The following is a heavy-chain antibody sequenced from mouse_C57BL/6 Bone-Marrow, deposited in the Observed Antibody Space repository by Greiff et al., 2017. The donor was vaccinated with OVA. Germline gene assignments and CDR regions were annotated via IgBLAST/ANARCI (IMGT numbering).Heavy chain of an antibody. J-gene: IGHJ2*01. CDR3: ARGGYYASDY. CDR1: GYAFSSSW. Sequence: QVQLQQSGPELVKPGASVKISCKASGYAFSSSWMNWVKQRPGKGLEWIGRIYPGDGDTNYNGKFKGKATLTADKSSSTAYMQLSSLTSEDSAVYYCARGGYYASDYWGQGTTLTVSS. CDR2: IYPGDGDT. V-gene: IGHV1-82*01. D-gene: IGHD1-1*01.